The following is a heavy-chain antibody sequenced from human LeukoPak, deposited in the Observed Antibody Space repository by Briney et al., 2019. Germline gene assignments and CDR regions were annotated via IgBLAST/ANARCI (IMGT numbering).Heavy chain of an antibody. J-gene: IGHJ4*02. CDR2: IYPGDSDT. D-gene: IGHD4-11*01. Sequence: ASVKVSCKASGYTFTSYWVGWVRQMPGKGLEWMGIIYPGDSDTRYSPFFQGQVTISADKSISTAYLQWSSLKASDTAIYYCARHETVTTAADYWGQGTLVTVSS. V-gene: IGHV5-51*01. CDR1: GYTFTSYW. CDR3: ARHETVTTAADY.